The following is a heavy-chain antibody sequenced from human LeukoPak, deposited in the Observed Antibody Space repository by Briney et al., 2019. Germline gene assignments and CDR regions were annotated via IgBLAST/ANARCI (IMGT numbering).Heavy chain of an antibody. V-gene: IGHV3-7*04. J-gene: IGHJ4*02. CDR3: ARERVCRSNSCYSTFDS. D-gene: IGHD2-2*02. CDR1: GFTFSSYW. CDR2: INEDGSDK. Sequence: PGGSLRLSCAASGFTFSSYWMTWVRQAPGKGLEWVANINEDGSDKHYVDSVKGRFTISRDNAKNSLFLQMDSLRDEDTAVYYCARERVCRSNSCYSTFDSWGQGTLVTVSS.